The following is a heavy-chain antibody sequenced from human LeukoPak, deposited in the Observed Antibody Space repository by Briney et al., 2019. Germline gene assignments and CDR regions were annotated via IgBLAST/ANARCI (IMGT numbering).Heavy chain of an antibody. Sequence: PEGSLRLSCAASGFTFSDYYMSWIRQAPGKGLEWGSYISTGGSAMYYADSVKGRFTISRDNAKDSLYLEMNTLRVEDTAVYYCARSHIVVVTKSVYFDYWGQGTLVSVSS. J-gene: IGHJ4*02. CDR2: ISTGGSAM. CDR3: ARSHIVVVTKSVYFDY. CDR1: GFTFSDYY. V-gene: IGHV3-11*01. D-gene: IGHD2-21*02.